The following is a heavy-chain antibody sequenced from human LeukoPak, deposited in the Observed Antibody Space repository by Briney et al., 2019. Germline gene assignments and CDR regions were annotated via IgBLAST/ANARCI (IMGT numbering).Heavy chain of an antibody. CDR3: ARADYYGSGSYFDY. D-gene: IGHD3-10*01. J-gene: IGHJ4*02. CDR1: GYTFTGYY. CDR2: INPNSGGT. Sequence: ASVKVSCKASGYTFTGYYMHWVRQAPGQGLEWMEWINPNSGGTNYAQKFQGWVTMTRDTSISTAYMELSRLRSDDTAVYYCARADYYGSGSYFDYWGQGTLVTVSS. V-gene: IGHV1-2*04.